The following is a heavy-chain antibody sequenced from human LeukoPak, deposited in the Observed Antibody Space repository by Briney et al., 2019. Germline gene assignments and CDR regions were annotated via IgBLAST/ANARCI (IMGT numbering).Heavy chain of an antibody. J-gene: IGHJ4*02. CDR1: GFTFSSYG. D-gene: IGHD6-19*01. Sequence: GGSLRLSCAASGFTFSSYGMHWVRQAPGKGLERVAVISYDGSNKYYADSVKGRFTISRDNSKNTLYLQMNSLRAEDTAVYYCAKDKGSIAVAGTLDYWGQGTLVTVSS. V-gene: IGHV3-30*18. CDR2: ISYDGSNK. CDR3: AKDKGSIAVAGTLDY.